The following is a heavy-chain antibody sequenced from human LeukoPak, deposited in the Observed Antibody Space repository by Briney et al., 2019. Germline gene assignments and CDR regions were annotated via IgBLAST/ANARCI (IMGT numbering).Heavy chain of an antibody. J-gene: IGHJ4*02. CDR3: ARRFCSGGSCYTYDY. CDR1: GYTFRTYY. CDR2: IDPSGGST. D-gene: IGHD2-15*01. V-gene: IGHV1-46*01. Sequence: ASVTESRKGSGYTFRTYYMHWVRQAPGQGLEWMGVIDPSGGSTNYARKFQGRVTMTSDTSTSTVYMELSSLRSEDTAVYYCARRFCSGGSCYTYDYWGQ.